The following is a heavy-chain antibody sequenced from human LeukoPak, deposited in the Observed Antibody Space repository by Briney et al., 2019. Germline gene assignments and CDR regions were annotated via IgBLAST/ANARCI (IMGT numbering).Heavy chain of an antibody. Sequence: GASVKVSCKASGDTFSNYAISWVRQAPGQGLEWMGWINPNSGGTNYAQKFQGRVTMTRDTSISTAYMELSRLRSDGTAVYYCARVTVPILTGYYWFDPWGQGTLVTVSS. CDR1: GDTFSNYA. CDR2: INPNSGGT. D-gene: IGHD3-9*01. J-gene: IGHJ5*02. CDR3: ARVTVPILTGYYWFDP. V-gene: IGHV1-2*02.